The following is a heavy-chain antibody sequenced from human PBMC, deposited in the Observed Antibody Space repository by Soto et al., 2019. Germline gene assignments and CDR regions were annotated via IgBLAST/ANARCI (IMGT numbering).Heavy chain of an antibody. CDR1: GFTFSDYA. J-gene: IGHJ4*02. V-gene: IGHV3-30*18. D-gene: IGHD6-19*01. CDR3: AKGGRQWLVTSDFNY. CDR2: VSHDGRNT. Sequence: VQLVESGGGVVQPGRSLRLSCAASGFTFSDYAMHWVRQAPGKGLEGVAVVSHDGRNTQYADSVKARFTISRDSSKNTVSLEMTSLRAEDTAVYYCAKGGRQWLVTSDFNYWGQGALVTVSS.